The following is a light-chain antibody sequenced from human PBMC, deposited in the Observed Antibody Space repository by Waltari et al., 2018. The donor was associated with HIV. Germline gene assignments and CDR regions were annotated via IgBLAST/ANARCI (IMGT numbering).Light chain of an antibody. V-gene: IGLV2-14*01. CDR2: EVT. J-gene: IGLJ2*01. Sequence: QSALTQPASVSGSPGQSITISCTGTSSDIGGYNFVSWYQQHPGRAPRLMIYEVTSRPSGVSNRFSGSRSGNTASLTISGLQAEDEADYYCSSYTSSATGVLFGGGTKLTVL. CDR1: SSDIGGYNF. CDR3: SSYTSSATGVL.